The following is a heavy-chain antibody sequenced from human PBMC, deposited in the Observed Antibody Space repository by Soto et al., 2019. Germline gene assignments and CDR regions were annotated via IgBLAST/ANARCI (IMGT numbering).Heavy chain of an antibody. D-gene: IGHD1-1*01. CDR2: ISSRSNYI. Sequence: VQVVESGGGLVKPGGSLRLSCAASGFTLSTYTMNWVRQAPGKGLEWVSSISSRSNYIYYADSVKGRFTISRDNAKNSLYLEMNSLRAEDTAVYYCARHNSYFDYWGRGTLVTVSS. J-gene: IGHJ4*02. CDR1: GFTLSTYT. V-gene: IGHV3-21*01. CDR3: ARHNSYFDY.